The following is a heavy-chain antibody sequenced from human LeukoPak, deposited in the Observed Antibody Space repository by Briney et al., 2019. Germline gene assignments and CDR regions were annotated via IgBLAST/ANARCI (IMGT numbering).Heavy chain of an antibody. CDR3: AVSSQSNYYYYMDV. CDR2: IWYDGSNK. J-gene: IGHJ6*03. V-gene: IGHV3-33*01. CDR1: GFTFSSYG. Sequence: PGGSLRLSCAASGFTFSSYGMHWVRQAPGKGLEWVAVIWYDGSNKYYADSVKGRFTISRDNSKNTLYLQMNSLRAEDTAVYYCAVSSQSNYYYYMDVWGKGTTVTVSS. D-gene: IGHD3-16*02.